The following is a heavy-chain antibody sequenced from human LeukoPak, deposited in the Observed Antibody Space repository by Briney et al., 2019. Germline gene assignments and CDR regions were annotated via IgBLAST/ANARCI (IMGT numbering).Heavy chain of an antibody. D-gene: IGHD5-24*01. V-gene: IGHV4-59*11. CDR2: IYYSGST. J-gene: IGHJ4*02. CDR3: ARRVEMATITG. CDR1: GGSISSHY. Sequence: SETLSLTCTVSGGSISSHYWSWIRQPPGKGLEWIGYIYYSGSTNYNPSLKSRVTISVDTSKNQFSLKLSSVTAADTAVYYCARRVEMATITGWGQGTLVTVSS.